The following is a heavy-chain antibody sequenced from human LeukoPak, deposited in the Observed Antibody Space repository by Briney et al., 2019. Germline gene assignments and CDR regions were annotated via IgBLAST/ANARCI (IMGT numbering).Heavy chain of an antibody. D-gene: IGHD3-9*01. CDR2: ISSSGSTI. CDR1: GFTFSDYY. J-gene: IGHJ6*03. CDR3: SRARDYDILNGYYYMDD. V-gene: IGHV3-11*04. Sequence: GGSLRLSCAASGFTFSDYYMSWIRQAPGKGLEWVSYISSSGSTIYYADSVKGRFTISRDNAKNSLYLQINSLRAEELAVSYCSRARDYDILNGYYYMDDWGKGTTVTVSS.